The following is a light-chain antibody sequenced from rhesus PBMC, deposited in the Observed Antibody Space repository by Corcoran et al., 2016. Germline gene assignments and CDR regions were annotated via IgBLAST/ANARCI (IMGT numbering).Light chain of an antibody. J-gene: IGKJ1*01. CDR2: KSS. CDR1: QGISSW. V-gene: IGKV1-22*01. Sequence: DIQMTQSPSSLSASVGDTVTITCRASQGISSWLAWYQQKPGKAPKLLFYKSSSLQSGVPSRFRGSGSGTDFTLTISSLQSEDVATYYCQQYSSRPTFGQGTKVEIK. CDR3: QQYSSRPT.